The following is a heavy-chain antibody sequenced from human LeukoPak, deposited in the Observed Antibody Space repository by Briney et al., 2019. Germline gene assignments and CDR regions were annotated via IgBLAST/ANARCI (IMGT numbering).Heavy chain of an antibody. Sequence: SQTLSLTCTVSGGSISSGGYYWSWIRQHPGTGLEWIGYIYYSGSTYYNPSLKSRVTISVDTSKNQFSLKLSSVTAADTAVYYCARDRIWYGMDVWGQGTTVTVSS. V-gene: IGHV4-31*03. D-gene: IGHD2-15*01. CDR1: GGSISSGGYY. CDR3: ARDRIWYGMDV. CDR2: IYYSGST. J-gene: IGHJ6*02.